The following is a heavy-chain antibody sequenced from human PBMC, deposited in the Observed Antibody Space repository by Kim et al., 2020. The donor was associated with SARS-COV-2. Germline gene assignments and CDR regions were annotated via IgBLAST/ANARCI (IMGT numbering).Heavy chain of an antibody. D-gene: IGHD3-22*01. J-gene: IGHJ4*02. V-gene: IGHV3-23*01. CDR3: AKDPSRGGSYYGGGY. Sequence: AGSVKGRFTLSSDNSRNALFLQMNSLRADDTAVYYCAKDPSRGGSYYGGGYWGQGSLVTVSS.